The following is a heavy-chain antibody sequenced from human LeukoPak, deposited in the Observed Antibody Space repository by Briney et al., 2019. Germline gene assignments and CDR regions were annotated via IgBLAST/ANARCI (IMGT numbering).Heavy chain of an antibody. CDR3: ARDRSGSSGDY. CDR2: INSNSGGT. V-gene: IGHV1-2*02. CDR1: GYTFTGYY. D-gene: IGHD1-26*01. J-gene: IGHJ4*02. Sequence: VASVKVSCKASGYTFTGYYMHWVRQAPGQGLEWMGWINSNSGGTNYAQKFQGRVTMTRDTSISTAYMELSRLRSDDTAVYYCARDRSGSSGDYWGQGTLVTVSS.